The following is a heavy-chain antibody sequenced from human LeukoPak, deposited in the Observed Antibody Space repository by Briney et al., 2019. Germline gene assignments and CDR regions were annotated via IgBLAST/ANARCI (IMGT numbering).Heavy chain of an antibody. D-gene: IGHD6-19*01. V-gene: IGHV3-23*01. J-gene: IGHJ4*02. CDR1: GFTFSSYA. CDR3: ARLKAVAGTAYYFDY. CDR2: ISGSGGRI. Sequence: GGSLRLSCAASGFTFSSYAMSWVRQAPGKGLEWVSAISGSGGRIYYGASVKGRFTISRDDSKNTLYLQMNSLRVEDTAVYYCARLKAVAGTAYYFDYWGQGTLVTVSS.